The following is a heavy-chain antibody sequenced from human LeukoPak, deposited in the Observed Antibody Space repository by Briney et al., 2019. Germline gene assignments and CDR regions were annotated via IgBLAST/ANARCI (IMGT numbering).Heavy chain of an antibody. J-gene: IGHJ4*02. CDR2: IYSGGST. Sequence: GGSLRLSCAASGFTVSSNYMSWVRQAPGKGLEWVSVIYSGGSTYYADSVKGRFTISRDNSKNTLYLQMNSLRAEDTAVYYCARAGYYYDSSGYFPIDYWGQGTLVTVSS. V-gene: IGHV3-53*01. D-gene: IGHD3-22*01. CDR3: ARAGYYYDSSGYFPIDY. CDR1: GFTVSSNY.